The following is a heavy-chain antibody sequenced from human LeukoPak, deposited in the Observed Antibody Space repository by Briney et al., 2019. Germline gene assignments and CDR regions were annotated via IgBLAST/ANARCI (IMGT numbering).Heavy chain of an antibody. D-gene: IGHD2-21*02. CDR3: AREVWGGYCGGDCYSEGAFDI. CDR2: ISSNGGST. Sequence: GGSLRLSCAASGFTFSSYAMHWVRQSPGKGLEYVSAISSNGGSTYYANSVKGRFTISRDNSKNTLYLQMGSLRAEDMAVYYCAREVWGGYCGGDCYSEGAFDIWGQGTMVTVPS. J-gene: IGHJ3*02. V-gene: IGHV3-64*01. CDR1: GFTFSSYA.